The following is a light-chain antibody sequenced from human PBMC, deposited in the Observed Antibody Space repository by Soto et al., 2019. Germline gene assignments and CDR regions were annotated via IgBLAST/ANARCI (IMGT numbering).Light chain of an antibody. CDR1: QSVSSSY. CDR3: QQRSSWPRT. V-gene: IGKV3D-20*02. J-gene: IGKJ1*01. CDR2: GAS. Sequence: EIVLTQSPGTLSLSPGERATLSCRASQSVSSSYLAWYQQKPGQAPRLLIYGASSRANGIPERFSGSGSGTDFTLTISSLEPEDFEVYYCQQRSSWPRTFGQGTKVDIK.